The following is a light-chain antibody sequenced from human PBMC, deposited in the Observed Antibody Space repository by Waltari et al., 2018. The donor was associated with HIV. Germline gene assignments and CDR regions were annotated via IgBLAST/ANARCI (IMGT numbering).Light chain of an antibody. J-gene: IGKJ2*01. CDR1: QSLLYSSNNKNY. V-gene: IGKV4-1*01. CDR3: QQYYTTPYT. CDR2: WTS. Sequence: DIVMTQSPDSLAVSLVERATINCKSSQSLLYSSNNKNYLAWYQRKPGQPPKLLIYWTSTRESGVPDRFSGSGSGTDFTLTITSLQAEDVAVYYCQQYYTTPYTFGQGTKLEIK.